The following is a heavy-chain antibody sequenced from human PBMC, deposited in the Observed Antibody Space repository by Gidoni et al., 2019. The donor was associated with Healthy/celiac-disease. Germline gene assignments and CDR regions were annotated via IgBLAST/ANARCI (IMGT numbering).Heavy chain of an antibody. CDR2: IFSNDEN. J-gene: IGHJ4*02. CDR1: GFSLSNARMG. D-gene: IGHD3-16*01. Sequence: QVTLKESGPVLVKPTETLTLTCTVSGFSLSNARMGVSWIRQPPGKALEWRAHIFSNDENSYSTSLKIRLTITKDTSKSQVVLTMTNMDHEDTATYYWERSRRGEFAFDDWGQGTLVTVSS. CDR3: ERSRRGEFAFDD. V-gene: IGHV2-26*01.